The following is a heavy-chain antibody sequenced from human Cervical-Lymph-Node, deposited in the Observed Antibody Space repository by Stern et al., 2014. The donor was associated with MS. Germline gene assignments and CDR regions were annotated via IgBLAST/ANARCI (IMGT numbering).Heavy chain of an antibody. J-gene: IGHJ6*02. V-gene: IGHV1-69*01. Sequence: VQLVESGAEVKKPGSSGKVSCKASGGTFSNYATSWVRQAPGQGLEWMGGIVTLFGKPNYAQKFQGRVTITADESTSTAYMDLSSLRSEDTAVYYCASPLTATSVPFGYYGMDVWGQGTTVTVS. CDR3: ASPLTATSVPFGYYGMDV. CDR2: IVTLFGKP. CDR1: GGTFSNYA. D-gene: IGHD4-17*01.